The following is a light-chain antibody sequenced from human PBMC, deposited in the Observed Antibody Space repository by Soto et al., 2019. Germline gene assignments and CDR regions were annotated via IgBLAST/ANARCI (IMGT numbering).Light chain of an antibody. J-gene: IGKJ4*01. CDR1: QSISSW. V-gene: IGKV1-39*01. CDR3: QQSYSTPMLT. Sequence: DIQMTQSPSTLSASVGDRVTITCRASQSISSWLAWYQQKPGKAPKLLIYAASSLQSGVPSRFGGSGSGTDFTLTISSLQPEDFATYYCQQSYSTPMLTFGGGTKVEIK. CDR2: AAS.